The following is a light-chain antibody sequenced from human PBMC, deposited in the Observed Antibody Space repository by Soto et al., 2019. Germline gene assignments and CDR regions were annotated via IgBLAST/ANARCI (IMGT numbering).Light chain of an antibody. J-gene: IGKJ4*01. CDR1: QGIRND. CDR3: LQHNSYPLT. V-gene: IGKV1-17*01. Sequence: DIQMTQSPSSLSASVGDRVTITCRASQGIRNDLGWYQQKPGKAPKLLIYGASSVQSGAPSRFSGSGSGTEFPLTISSQQPEYFATYYYLQHNSYPLTFGGGTKVEIK. CDR2: GAS.